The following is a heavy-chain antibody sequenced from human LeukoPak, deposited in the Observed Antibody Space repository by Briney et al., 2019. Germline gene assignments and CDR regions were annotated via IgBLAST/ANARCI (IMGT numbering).Heavy chain of an antibody. V-gene: IGHV4-59*01. CDR1: DGSISDYY. CDR3: ARGSTSPYGYVFDY. J-gene: IGHJ4*02. D-gene: IGHD5-18*01. CDR2: TYYSGST. Sequence: ASETESLICTVSDGSISDYYWSWIRQPPGKGLEWIGYTYYSGSTSYNPSLRSRVTMSLDTSKNQFSLKLSSVTAADTAVYYCARGSTSPYGYVFDYWGQGPVVTVTS.